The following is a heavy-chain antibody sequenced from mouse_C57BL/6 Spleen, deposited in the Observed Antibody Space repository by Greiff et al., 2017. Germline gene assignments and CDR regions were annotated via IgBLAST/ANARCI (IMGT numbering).Heavy chain of an antibody. D-gene: IGHD2-13*01. CDR3: ARRDYYDGDTDP. CDR2: IYWDDGK. V-gene: IGHV8-12*01. J-gene: IGHJ4*01. Sequence: QVTLKVRVPGILQSSQTLSLTCSFSGFSLSTSGMGVSWFRQPSGTGLEWLAHIYWDDGKRYHPSRKGRLTIAMDTSRNQGFLKVTSVDTADTATYYCARRDYYDGDTDPWGRASSVTVSS. CDR1: GFSLSTSGMG.